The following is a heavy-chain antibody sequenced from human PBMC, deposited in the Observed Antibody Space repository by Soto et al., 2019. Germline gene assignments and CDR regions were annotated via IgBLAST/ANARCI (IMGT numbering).Heavy chain of an antibody. CDR1: GGSFSGYY. J-gene: IGHJ4*02. CDR3: DREGDDYSQFAY. V-gene: IGHV4-34*01. CDR2: INHSGST. D-gene: IGHD4-4*01. Sequence: PSETLSLTCAVYGGSFSGYYWSWIRQPPGKGLEWIGEINHSGSTNYNPSLKSRVTISVDTSKNQFSLKLSSVTAADTAVYYCDREGDDYSQFAYWGRGTLVTVSS.